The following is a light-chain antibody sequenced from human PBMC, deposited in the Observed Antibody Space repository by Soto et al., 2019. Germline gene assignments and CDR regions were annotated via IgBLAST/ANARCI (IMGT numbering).Light chain of an antibody. CDR1: QNIGSW. V-gene: IGKV1-5*03. J-gene: IGKJ4*02. CDR3: QQYDSSST. Sequence: IQMTQSPSTLSASVGDRVTITCRASQNIGSWLAWYQQKPGKAPRLLIYKASSLESGVPSRFSGSGSGTEFTLTISSLQPDDSATYYCQQYDSSSTFGGGTKVDIK. CDR2: KAS.